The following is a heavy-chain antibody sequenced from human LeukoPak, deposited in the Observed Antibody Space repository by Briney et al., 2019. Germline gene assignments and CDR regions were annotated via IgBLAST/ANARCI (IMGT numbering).Heavy chain of an antibody. J-gene: IGHJ4*02. Sequence: PSETLSLTCAVYGGSFSGYYWSWIRQPPGKGLEWIGEINHSGSTNYNPSLKSRVTISVDTSKNQFSLKLSSVTAADTAVYYCARGNYGSGSYDYWGQGTLVTVPS. CDR1: GGSFSGYY. CDR2: INHSGST. D-gene: IGHD3-10*01. CDR3: ARGNYGSGSYDY. V-gene: IGHV4-34*01.